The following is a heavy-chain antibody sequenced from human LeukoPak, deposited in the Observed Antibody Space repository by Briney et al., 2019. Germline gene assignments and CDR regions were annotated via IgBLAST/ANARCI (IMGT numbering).Heavy chain of an antibody. CDR3: AASITMFDY. V-gene: IGHV3-7*02. CDR2: IKEDGSVK. D-gene: IGHD3-10*01. CDR1: GFTLRRYW. J-gene: IGHJ4*02. Sequence: GGSLRLSCAASGFTLRRYWMSWVREAPGEGVEWVANIKEDGSVKYYVESVKGRFTISRDNAKNSLYLQMNSVRAEDTAVYYYAASITMFDYWGQGTLVTVSS.